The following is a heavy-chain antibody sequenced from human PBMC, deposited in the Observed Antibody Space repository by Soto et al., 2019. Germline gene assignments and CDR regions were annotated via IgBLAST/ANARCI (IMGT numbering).Heavy chain of an antibody. D-gene: IGHD1-7*01. V-gene: IGHV1-18*01. CDR2: ISAYNGNT. CDR3: ARDNNWNYLSDYYYYGMDV. J-gene: IGHJ6*02. Sequence: ASVKVSCKASGYTFTSYGISWVRQAPGQGLEWMGWISAYNGNTNYAQKLQGRVTMTTDTSTSTAYMELRSLRSDDTAVYYCARDNNWNYLSDYYYYGMDVWGQGTTVTAP. CDR1: GYTFTSYG.